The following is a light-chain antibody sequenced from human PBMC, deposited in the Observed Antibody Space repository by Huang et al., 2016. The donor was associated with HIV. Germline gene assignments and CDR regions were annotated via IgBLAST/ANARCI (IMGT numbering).Light chain of an antibody. CDR2: DAY. CDR1: QSVSGN. J-gene: IGKJ2*01. CDR3: QQHYYSPYT. Sequence: ETVMTKSPDTLSVSPGERVTVSCRASQSVSGNLALYQQQPGLPPRLLIYDAYTRSTGVPLRFSGSGSGTEFTLTINSLQSEDFAVYYCQQHYYSPYTFGQGTRLEIK. V-gene: IGKV3-15*01.